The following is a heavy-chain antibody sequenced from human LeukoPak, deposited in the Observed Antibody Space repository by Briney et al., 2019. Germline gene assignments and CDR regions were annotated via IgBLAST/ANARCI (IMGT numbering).Heavy chain of an antibody. Sequence: SETLSLTCTVSGGSISSGDYYWSWIRQPPGKGLEWIGYIYYSGSTYYNPSLKSRVTISVDTSKNQFSLKLSSVTAADTAVYYCASQPYDFLSGRFDYWGQGTLVTVSS. CDR2: IYYSGST. J-gene: IGHJ4*02. D-gene: IGHD3-3*01. CDR3: ASQPYDFLSGRFDY. V-gene: IGHV4-30-4*08. CDR1: GGSISSGDYY.